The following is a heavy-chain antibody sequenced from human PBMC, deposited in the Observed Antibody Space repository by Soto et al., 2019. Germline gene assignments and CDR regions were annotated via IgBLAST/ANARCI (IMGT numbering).Heavy chain of an antibody. V-gene: IGHV4-31*03. CDR3: ARGIYYDFWSGYPGYFDY. CDR2: IYYSGST. J-gene: IGHJ4*02. Sequence: SETLSLTCTVSGGSISSGGCYWSWIRQHPGKGLEWIGYIYYSGSTYYNPSLKSRVTISVDTSKNQFSLKLSSVTAADTAVYYCARGIYYDFWSGYPGYFDYWGQGTLVTVSS. D-gene: IGHD3-3*01. CDR1: GGSISSGGCY.